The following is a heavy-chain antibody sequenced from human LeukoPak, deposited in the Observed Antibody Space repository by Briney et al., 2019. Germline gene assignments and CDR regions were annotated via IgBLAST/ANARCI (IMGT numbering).Heavy chain of an antibody. D-gene: IGHD3-10*01. Sequence: GASVKVSCKASGGTFSSYAISWVRQAPGQGLEWMGGIIPIFGTANYAQKFQGRVTITADKSTSTAYMELSSLRSEDTAVYYRARDHYYYGSGSYWGGSSYYYGMDVWGKGTTVTVSS. CDR2: IIPIFGTA. CDR3: ARDHYYYGSGSYWGGSSYYYGMDV. CDR1: GGTFSSYA. V-gene: IGHV1-69*06. J-gene: IGHJ6*04.